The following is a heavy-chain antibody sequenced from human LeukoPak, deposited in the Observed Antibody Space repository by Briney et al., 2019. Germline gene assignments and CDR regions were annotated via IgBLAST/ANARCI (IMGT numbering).Heavy chain of an antibody. D-gene: IGHD2-21*01. Sequence: PGGSLRLSCAASGFTFSSYSMNWVRQAPGKGLEWVSSISSSSSYIYYADSVKGRFTISRDNAKNSLYLQMNSLRVEDTALYYCAKDRAYGQFLWGNDYWGQGTLVTVSS. CDR2: ISSSSSYI. J-gene: IGHJ4*02. CDR1: GFTFSSYS. CDR3: AKDRAYGQFLWGNDY. V-gene: IGHV3-21*01.